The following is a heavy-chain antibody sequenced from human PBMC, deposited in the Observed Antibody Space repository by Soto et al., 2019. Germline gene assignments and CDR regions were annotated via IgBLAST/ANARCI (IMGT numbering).Heavy chain of an antibody. J-gene: IGHJ6*02. CDR1: GASITSGDYY. V-gene: IGHV4-30-4*01. CDR3: ARDSPWLLKYFGMDV. Sequence: QVQLQESGPGLVKPSQTLSLTCSVSGASITSGDYYWSWIRQPPGKGLEWIGNIHYRGSTNYNPSLQSRANISIEKSKSQFSLRLSSVTDADTAVYYCARDSPWLLKYFGMDVWGQGTTVTVSS. D-gene: IGHD3-22*01. CDR2: IHYRGST.